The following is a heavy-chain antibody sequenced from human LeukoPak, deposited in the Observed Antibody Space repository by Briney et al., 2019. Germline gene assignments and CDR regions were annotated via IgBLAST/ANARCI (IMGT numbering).Heavy chain of an antibody. Sequence: GGSLRLSCAASGFTFSSYWMLWVRQAPGKGLVWVSRINSDGSSTTYADSVKGRFTISRDNAKNTLYLQMNSLRAEDTAVYYCARAPYYNDTSGFLIWGQGTMVTVSS. J-gene: IGHJ3*02. CDR1: GFTFSSYW. CDR3: ARAPYYNDTSGFLI. D-gene: IGHD3-22*01. CDR2: INSDGSST. V-gene: IGHV3-74*01.